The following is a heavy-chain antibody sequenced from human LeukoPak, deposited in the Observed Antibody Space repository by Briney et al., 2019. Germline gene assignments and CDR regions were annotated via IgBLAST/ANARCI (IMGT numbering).Heavy chain of an antibody. D-gene: IGHD5-18*01. Sequence: PSETLSLTCTVSGGSISSYYWNWIRQPPGKGLEWIGYIYYSGSINYNPSLKSRVTISVDTSKNQFSLKLSSVTAADTAVYYCARDGIQLWNRYYYYYGMDVWGKGTTVTVSS. CDR3: ARDGIQLWNRYYYYYGMDV. V-gene: IGHV4-59*01. CDR2: IYYSGSI. J-gene: IGHJ6*04. CDR1: GGSISSYY.